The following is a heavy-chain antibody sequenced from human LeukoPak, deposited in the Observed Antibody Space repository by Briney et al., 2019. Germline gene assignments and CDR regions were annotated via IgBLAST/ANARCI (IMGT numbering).Heavy chain of an antibody. V-gene: IGHV3-23*01. Sequence: GGSLRLSCAASGFTFSSYAMGWVRQAPGKGLEWVSGLSASGGLTYYADSVKGRFTISRDNSKNTLYLQMNSLRAEDTAVYYCARDSQLWLLGDDYWGQGTLVTVSS. CDR3: ARDSQLWLLGDDY. CDR1: GFTFSSYA. D-gene: IGHD5-18*01. CDR2: LSASGGLT. J-gene: IGHJ4*02.